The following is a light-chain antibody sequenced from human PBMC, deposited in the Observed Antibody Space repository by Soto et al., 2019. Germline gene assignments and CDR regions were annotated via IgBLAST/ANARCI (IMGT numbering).Light chain of an antibody. CDR2: DVS. J-gene: IGKJ2*01. CDR3: QHTADLPGYT. CDR1: QAIARY. Sequence: DIQMTQSPSSLSASVGDRVTITCQASQAIARYLNWYQHKPGKAPKLLIYDVSTLEMGVPSRFSGSGSGTDFTFTISSLQPEDIATYYCQHTADLPGYTLGQGTRLELK. V-gene: IGKV1-33*01.